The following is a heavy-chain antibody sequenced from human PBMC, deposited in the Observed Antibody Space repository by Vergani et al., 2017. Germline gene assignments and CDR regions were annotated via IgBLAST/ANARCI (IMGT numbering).Heavy chain of an antibody. V-gene: IGHV3-33*01. D-gene: IGHD5-18*01. CDR2: IWYDGSIK. J-gene: IGHJ4*02. CDR3: AGTVVTAMAFDY. CDR1: EFSFSNYG. Sequence: QVQLVESGGGGVQPGRSLRLSCVASEFSFSNYGMHWVRQAPGKGLEWVAVIWYDGSIKHYADSVKGRFTVSRDNSKNTLYLQMNSLRAEDTAVYYCAGTVVTAMAFDYWGQGTPVTVS.